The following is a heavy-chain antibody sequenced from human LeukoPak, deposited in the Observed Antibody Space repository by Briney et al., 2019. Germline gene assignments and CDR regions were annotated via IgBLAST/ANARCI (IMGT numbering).Heavy chain of an antibody. CDR3: ARVTSGQQLVPDY. CDR1: GFTFSSYG. V-gene: IGHV3-33*01. J-gene: IGHJ4*02. CDR2: IWYDGSNK. D-gene: IGHD6-13*01. Sequence: GGSLRLSCAASGFTFSSYGMHWVRQAPGKGLEWVAVIWYDGSNKYYADSVKGRFTISRDNSKNTLYLQMNSLRAEDTAVYYCARVTSGQQLVPDYWGQGALVTVSS.